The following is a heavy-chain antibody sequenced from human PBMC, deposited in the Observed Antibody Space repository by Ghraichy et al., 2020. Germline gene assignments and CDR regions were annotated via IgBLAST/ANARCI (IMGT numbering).Heavy chain of an antibody. CDR1: GFTFSSYS. V-gene: IGHV3-21*01. J-gene: IGHJ6*03. D-gene: IGHD2-21*02. CDR3: ARGDYYGGLYYYYYMDV. CDR2: ISSSSSYI. Sequence: GGSLRLSCAASGFTFSSYSMNWVRQAPGKGLEWVSSISSSSSYIYYADSVKGRFTISRDNAKNSLYLQMNSLRAEDTAVYYCARGDYYGGLYYYYYMDVWGKGTTVTVSS.